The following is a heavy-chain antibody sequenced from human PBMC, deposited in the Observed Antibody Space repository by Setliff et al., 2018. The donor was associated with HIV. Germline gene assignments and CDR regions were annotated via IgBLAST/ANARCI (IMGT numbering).Heavy chain of an antibody. V-gene: IGHV4-38-2*01. CDR1: GYSISSGYH. J-gene: IGHJ6*02. Sequence: SETLSLTCSVSGYSISSGYHWAWIRHPQGKGLEWIGSIYHSGSTYYNPSRKSRVTISVDTSKNQFSLKLNSLTAADTAVYYCARSYCAADCAHNSPRGMDVWGQGTAVTVSS. D-gene: IGHD2-21*02. CDR2: IYHSGST. CDR3: ARSYCAADCAHNSPRGMDV.